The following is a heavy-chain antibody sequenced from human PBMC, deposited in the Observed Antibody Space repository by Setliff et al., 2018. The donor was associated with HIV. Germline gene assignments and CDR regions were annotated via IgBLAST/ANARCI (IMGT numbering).Heavy chain of an antibody. CDR3: ARVRETSGGYWGNFYYYMDV. D-gene: IGHD2-21*02. Sequence: PGGSLRLSCAASGFTFSSYGMHWVRQAPGKGLEWVAVIWYDGSNKYYADSVKGRFTISRDNAKNSLWLQLDSLKVEDTALYFCARVRETSGGYWGNFYYYMDVWGKGTTVTVSS. CDR2: IWYDGSNK. V-gene: IGHV3-33*01. J-gene: IGHJ6*03. CDR1: GFTFSSYG.